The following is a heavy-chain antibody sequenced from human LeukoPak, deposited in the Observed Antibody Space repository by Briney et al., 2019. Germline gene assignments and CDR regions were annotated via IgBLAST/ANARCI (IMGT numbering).Heavy chain of an antibody. CDR2: IYPGDSDT. D-gene: IGHD3-10*01. V-gene: IGHV5-51*01. CDR3: ASPYYYGSGSYYHAFDI. J-gene: IGHJ3*02. Sequence: TGESLKISCKGSGYSFSNYWIGWVRQMPGKGLEWMGIIYPGDSDTRYSPSFQGQVTISADKSISTAYLQWSSLKASDTAMYHCASPYYYGSGSYYHAFDIWGQGTMVTVSS. CDR1: GYSFSNYW.